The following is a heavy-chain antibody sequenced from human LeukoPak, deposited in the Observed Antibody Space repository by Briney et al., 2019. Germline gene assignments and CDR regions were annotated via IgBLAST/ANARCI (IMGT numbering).Heavy chain of an antibody. CDR2: IYYSGST. J-gene: IGHJ6*03. CDR3: AREWELLLGYYYYMDV. CDR1: GGSISSYY. V-gene: IGHV4-59*12. Sequence: SETLSLTCTVSGGSISSYYWSWIRQPPGKGLEWIGYIYYSGSTNYNPSLKSRVTISVDTSKNQFSLKLSSVTAADTAVYYCAREWELLLGYYYYMDVWGKGTTVTVSS. D-gene: IGHD1-26*01.